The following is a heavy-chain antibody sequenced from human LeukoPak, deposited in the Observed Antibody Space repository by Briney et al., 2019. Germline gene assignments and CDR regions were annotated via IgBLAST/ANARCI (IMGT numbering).Heavy chain of an antibody. CDR2: IYYSGST. CDR1: GGSINSNY. CDR3: ARGARSSDY. V-gene: IGHV4-59*01. D-gene: IGHD3-10*01. Sequence: SETLSLTCTVSGGSINSNYWSWIRQPPGKGLEWIGYIYYSGSTNYNPSLKSRVTISVDTSKNQLSLKLSSATAADTAVYYCARGARSSDYWGQGTLVTVSS. J-gene: IGHJ4*02.